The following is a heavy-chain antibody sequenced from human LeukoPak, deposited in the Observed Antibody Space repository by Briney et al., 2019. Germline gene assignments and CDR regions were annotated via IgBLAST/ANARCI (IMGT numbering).Heavy chain of an antibody. CDR3: AREVERITIFGVAYNWFDP. V-gene: IGHV1-2*04. CDR1: GYTLTELS. J-gene: IGHJ5*02. CDR2: INPNSGGT. D-gene: IGHD3-3*01. Sequence: GASVKVSCKVSGYTLTELSMHWVRQAPGQGLEWMGWINPNSGGTNYAQKFQGWVTMTRDTSISAAYMELSRLRSDDTAVYYCAREVERITIFGVAYNWFDPWGQGTLVTVSS.